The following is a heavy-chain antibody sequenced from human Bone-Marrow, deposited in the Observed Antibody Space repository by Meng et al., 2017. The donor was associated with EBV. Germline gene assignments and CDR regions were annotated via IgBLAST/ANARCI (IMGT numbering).Heavy chain of an antibody. CDR3: ASESGRGFTPDY. D-gene: IGHD3-10*01. Sequence: QLHVLQPGAEVKKPGSSVKVSCRTSGGTFRSDAVSWVRPAPGQGLEWMGGLIPMVGAPHYAQKFQGRVTIIADESTSTHSMELNSLRSEDTAMYYCASESGRGFTPDYWGQGTLVTGSS. CDR1: GGTFRSDA. CDR2: LIPMVGAP. V-gene: IGHV1-69*01. J-gene: IGHJ4*02.